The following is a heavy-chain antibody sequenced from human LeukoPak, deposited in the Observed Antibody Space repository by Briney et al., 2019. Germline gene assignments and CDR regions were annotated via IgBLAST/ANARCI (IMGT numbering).Heavy chain of an antibody. Sequence: GGALRLSCAASGFTFSSYAMSWVRQAPGKGLEWGSAISGSGGSTYYADSVKGRFTISRDNSKNTLYLQMNSLRAEDTAVYYCAKAPYDSSGYYPDAFDIWGQGIMVTVSS. CDR1: GFTFSSYA. CDR2: ISGSGGST. J-gene: IGHJ3*02. D-gene: IGHD3-22*01. CDR3: AKAPYDSSGYYPDAFDI. V-gene: IGHV3-23*01.